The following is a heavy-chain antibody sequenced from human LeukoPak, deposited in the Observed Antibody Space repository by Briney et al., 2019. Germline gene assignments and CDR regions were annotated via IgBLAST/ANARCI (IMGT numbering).Heavy chain of an antibody. D-gene: IGHD2-2*01. CDR2: IPYDGSNK. CDR3: AKDQCSSTTCYGSPGY. J-gene: IGHJ4*02. Sequence: GGXLRLSCAASGFTFSSYGMHWVRQAPGKGLEWVAFIPYDGSNKYYGDSVKGRFTIYRDNSKNTLYLQMNSLRAEDTAVYYCAKDQCSSTTCYGSPGYWGQGTLVTVSS. CDR1: GFTFSSYG. V-gene: IGHV3-30*02.